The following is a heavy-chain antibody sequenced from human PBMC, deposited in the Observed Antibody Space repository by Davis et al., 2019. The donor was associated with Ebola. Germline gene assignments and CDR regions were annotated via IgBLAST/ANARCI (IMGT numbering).Heavy chain of an antibody. CDR3: ATKRSFYDKSGLDF. D-gene: IGHD3-22*01. Sequence: GESLKISCECSGYSLTSYWIAWVRQMPGKGLEWVGIIYPDDSDTRYSPYFQGHVTISVDKSIRTAYLQWSSLKASDTAMYYCATKRSFYDKSGLDFWGQGTLVTVSS. CDR2: IYPDDSDT. V-gene: IGHV5-51*01. CDR1: GYSLTSYW. J-gene: IGHJ4*02.